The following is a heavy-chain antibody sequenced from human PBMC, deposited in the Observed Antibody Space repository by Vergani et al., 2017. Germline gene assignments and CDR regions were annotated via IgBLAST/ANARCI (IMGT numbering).Heavy chain of an antibody. V-gene: IGHV2-70*04. CDR1: GFTFNTNDRTR. J-gene: IGHJ4*02. CDR2: IDWDDET. D-gene: IGHD2-8*02. CDR3: VRTAWYYFDF. Sequence: QVNLKESGPALVEPTQTLTLTCTFSGFTFNTNDRTRVSWIRQPPGKGLEWLARIDWDDETVYNASLKTRLTISKDTSKNQVVLIMTNVDPGDTATYFCVRTAWYYFDFWGQGILGTVSS.